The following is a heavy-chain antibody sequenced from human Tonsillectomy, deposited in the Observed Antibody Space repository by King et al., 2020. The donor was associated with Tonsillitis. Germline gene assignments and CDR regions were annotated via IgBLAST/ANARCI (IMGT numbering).Heavy chain of an antibody. Sequence: VQLQQWGAELLKPSETLSLTCAVYGGSFSGYYWSWIRQPPGKGLEWIGEINHSGSTNYNPSLKSRVTISVDTSKNQFSLKLSSVTAADTAVYYCASRRWLNYYYYGMDVWGQGTTVTVSS. CDR3: ASRRWLNYYYYGMDV. CDR2: INHSGST. D-gene: IGHD5-24*01. CDR1: GGSFSGYY. J-gene: IGHJ6*02. V-gene: IGHV4-34*01.